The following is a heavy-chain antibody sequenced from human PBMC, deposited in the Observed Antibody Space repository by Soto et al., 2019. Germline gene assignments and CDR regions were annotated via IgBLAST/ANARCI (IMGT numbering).Heavy chain of an antibody. CDR3: ARRIVVTETFDY. V-gene: IGHV4-61*01. Sequence: SETLRVTYTVSGGSVSNGSDYWICIRQPPGRGLEWIGFIYYAGSTKYNPSLNSRVTISVDTSKNQFSLTVTSVTAADTAVCYCARRIVVTETFDYWGQGTLVTVSS. CDR2: IYYAGST. CDR1: GGSVSNGSDY. J-gene: IGHJ4*02. D-gene: IGHD5-12*01.